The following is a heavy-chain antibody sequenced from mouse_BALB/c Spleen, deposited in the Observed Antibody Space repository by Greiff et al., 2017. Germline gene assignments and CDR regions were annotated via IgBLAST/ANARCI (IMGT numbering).Heavy chain of an antibody. CDR1: GFTFSNYA. Sequence: EVKVVESGGGLVKPGGSLKLSCAASGFTFSNYAMSWVRQTPEKRLEWVATISSGGSYTYYPDSVKGRFTISRDNAKNTLYLQMSSLRSEDTAMYYCARHGDDYVAMDYWGQGTSVTVSS. CDR3: ARHGDDYVAMDY. J-gene: IGHJ4*01. V-gene: IGHV5-9-3*01. CDR2: ISSGGSYT.